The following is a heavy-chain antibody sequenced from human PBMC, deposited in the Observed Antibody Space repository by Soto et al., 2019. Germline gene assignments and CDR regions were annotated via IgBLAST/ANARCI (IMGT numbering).Heavy chain of an antibody. CDR1: GGTFSSYA. V-gene: IGHV1-69*12. D-gene: IGHD2-2*01. CDR2: IIPIFGTA. J-gene: IGHJ6*02. Sequence: QVQLVQSGAEVKKPGSSVKVSCKASGGTFSSYAISWVRQAPGQGLEWMGGIIPIFGTANYAQKFQGRVTITADESTSTAYMELSSLRSEDTAVYYCARYRGYCISTSCYPAYYYYGMDVWGQGTTVTVSS. CDR3: ARYRGYCISTSCYPAYYYYGMDV.